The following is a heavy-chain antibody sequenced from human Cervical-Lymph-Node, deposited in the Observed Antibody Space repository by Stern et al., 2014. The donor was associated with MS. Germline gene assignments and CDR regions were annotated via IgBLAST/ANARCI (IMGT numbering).Heavy chain of an antibody. CDR3: ARLAASGGGFDY. D-gene: IGHD6-13*01. J-gene: IGHJ4*02. CDR1: GDSVTSNSAA. CDR2: TYCRTQWDN. Sequence: QVQLQQSGPGLVKPSQTLSLTCAVSGDSVTSNSAAWNRHRQSPSRGLEWLGRTYCRTQWDNDYAVSVKRRITINPDTSKNQFSLQLNCVTPEDAAVYYCARLAASGGGFDYWGQGTLVTVSS. V-gene: IGHV6-1*01.